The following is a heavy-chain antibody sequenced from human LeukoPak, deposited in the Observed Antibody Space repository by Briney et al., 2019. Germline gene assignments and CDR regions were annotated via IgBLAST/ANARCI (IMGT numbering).Heavy chain of an antibody. Sequence: SVKVSCKACGGTFSSYAISWVRQAPGQGLEWMGGIIPIFGTANYAQRFQGRVTMTRDMSTSTVYMELSSLRSEDTAVYYCARDIGAVPRTVPDAFDIWGQGTMVTVSS. CDR2: IIPIFGTA. V-gene: IGHV1-69*05. CDR1: GGTFSSYA. D-gene: IGHD2-21*01. J-gene: IGHJ3*02. CDR3: ARDIGAVPRTVPDAFDI.